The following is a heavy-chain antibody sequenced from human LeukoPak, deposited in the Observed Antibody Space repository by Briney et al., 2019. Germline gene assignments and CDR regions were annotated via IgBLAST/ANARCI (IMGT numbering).Heavy chain of an antibody. CDR1: GFTFSNYW. Sequence: GGSLRLSCAASGFTFSNYWMHWVRQAPGKGLVWVSRINSDGINTSYADSVKGRFTISRDNAKNTLNLQMNSLRAEDTAVYYCARVAARVGATDGLCSVFDYWGQGTLVTVSS. V-gene: IGHV3-74*01. D-gene: IGHD1-26*01. CDR2: INSDGINT. J-gene: IGHJ4*02. CDR3: ARVAARVGATDGLCSVFDY.